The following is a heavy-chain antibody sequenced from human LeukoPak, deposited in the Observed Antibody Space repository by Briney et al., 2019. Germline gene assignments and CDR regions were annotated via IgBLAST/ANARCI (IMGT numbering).Heavy chain of an antibody. V-gene: IGHV4-61*02. CDR2: IYTSGST. D-gene: IGHD1-20*01. CDR3: AGLITGSYYYYYYMDV. CDR1: GGSISNSSNYY. Sequence: SETLSLTCTVAGGSISNSSNYYWSWIRQPAGKGLEWIGRIYTSGSTNYNPSLKSRVTMSVDTSKNQFSLKLSSVTAADTAVYYYAGLITGSYYYYYYMDVWGKGTTVTVSS. J-gene: IGHJ6*03.